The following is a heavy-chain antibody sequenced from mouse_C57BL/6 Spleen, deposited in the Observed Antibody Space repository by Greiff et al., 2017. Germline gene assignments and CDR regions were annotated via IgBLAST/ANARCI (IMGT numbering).Heavy chain of an antibody. CDR2: IWSCGST. CDR3: ARSYDSYRGYFDY. V-gene: IGHV2-2*01. Sequence: QVQLKEPGPGLVQPSQSLSITCTVSGFSLTSYGVHWVRESPGKGLEWLGVIWSCGSTDYNAAFISRLSISKDNSKNQVFFRMNSLQADDTAIYYCARSYDSYRGYFDYWGQGTTLTVSS. CDR1: GFSLTSYG. J-gene: IGHJ2*01. D-gene: IGHD2-3*01.